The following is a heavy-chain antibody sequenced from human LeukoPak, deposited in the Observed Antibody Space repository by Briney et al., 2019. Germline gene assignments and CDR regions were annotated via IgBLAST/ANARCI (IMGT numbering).Heavy chain of an antibody. D-gene: IGHD2-2*02. CDR3: ARASCSSTSCYIYDY. J-gene: IGHJ4*02. CDR1: GYTFTSYG. Sequence: ASVKVSCKASGYTFTSYGINWVRQAPGQGLEWMGWICTYNGNTNYAQKLQSRVTMTTDTSTSTAYMELRSMRSDDTAVYYCARASCSSTSCYIYDYWGQGTLVTVSS. V-gene: IGHV1-18*01. CDR2: ICTYNGNT.